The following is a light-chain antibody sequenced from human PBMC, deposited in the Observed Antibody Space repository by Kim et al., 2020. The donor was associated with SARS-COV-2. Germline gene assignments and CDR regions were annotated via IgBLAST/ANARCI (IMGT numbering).Light chain of an antibody. V-gene: IGLV1-44*01. CDR2: SNN. J-gene: IGLJ3*02. CDR3: AAWDDSLNAWV. CDR1: DSHTGRNT. Sequence: GQRVTMSCSGSDSHTGRNTVTWYQPLPGTAPKLLIYSNNQRPSGVPARFSGSKSGTSASLAISGLQSEDEADYYCAAWDDSLNAWVFGGGTQLTVL.